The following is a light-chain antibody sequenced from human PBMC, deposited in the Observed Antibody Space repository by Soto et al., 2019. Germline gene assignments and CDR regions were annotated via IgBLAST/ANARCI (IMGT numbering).Light chain of an antibody. CDR3: QQGYSTPPT. CDR1: QSISTY. CDR2: AAS. V-gene: IGKV1-39*01. Sequence: DLQMTRSQPYLSESXGDRVSIPGXASQSISTYLNWYQQKPGKAPKLLIYAASSLHSGVPSRFSGSGSGTDFTLTISSLQPEDLATFYCQQGYSTPPTFGQGTKVDIK. J-gene: IGKJ1*01.